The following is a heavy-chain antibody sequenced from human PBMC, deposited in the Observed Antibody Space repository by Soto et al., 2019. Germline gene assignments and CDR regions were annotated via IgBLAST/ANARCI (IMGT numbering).Heavy chain of an antibody. CDR1: GLTFSSYS. V-gene: IGHV3-21*01. CDR3: ARDVAYSGSFYYYYYGMDV. D-gene: IGHD1-26*01. Sequence: EVQLVESGGGLVKPGGSLRLSCAASGLTFSSYSMNWVRQAPGKGLEWVSSISSSSSYIYYADSVKGRFTISRDNAKNSLYLQMNSLRAEDTAVYYCARDVAYSGSFYYYYYGMDVWGQGTTVTVSS. J-gene: IGHJ6*02. CDR2: ISSSSSYI.